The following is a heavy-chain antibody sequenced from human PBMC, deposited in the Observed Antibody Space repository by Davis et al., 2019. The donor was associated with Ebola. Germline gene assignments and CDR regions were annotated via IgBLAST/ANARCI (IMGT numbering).Heavy chain of an antibody. CDR2: ST. Sequence: STYYADSVKGRFTISRHNSKNTLYLQMNSLRAEDTAVYYCARDRRSGPAFDIWGQGTMVTVSS. V-gene: IGHV3-53*01. J-gene: IGHJ3*02. CDR3: ARDRRSGPAFDI. D-gene: IGHD2-8*02.